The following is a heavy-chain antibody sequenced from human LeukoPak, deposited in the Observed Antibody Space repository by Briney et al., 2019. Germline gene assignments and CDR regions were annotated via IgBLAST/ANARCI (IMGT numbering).Heavy chain of an antibody. CDR1: GGSISSYY. V-gene: IGHV4-4*07. CDR3: ARTTWIQLWSGGDAFDI. D-gene: IGHD5-18*01. Sequence: NPSETLSLTCTVSGGSISSYYWSWIRQPAGKGLEWIGRIYTSGSTNYNPSLKSRVTMSVDTSKNQFSLKLSSVTAADTAVYYCARTTWIQLWSGGDAFDIWGQWTMVTVSS. J-gene: IGHJ3*02. CDR2: IYTSGST.